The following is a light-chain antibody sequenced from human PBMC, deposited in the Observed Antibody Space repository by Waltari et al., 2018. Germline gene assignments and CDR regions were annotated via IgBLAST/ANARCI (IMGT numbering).Light chain of an antibody. CDR2: END. J-gene: IGLJ3*02. CDR3: GTWDNSLSGGV. Sequence: QSVLTQPPSVSAAPGQKVTISCSGGNSNFGNDYVSWYQQLPGTAPKLLINENDKRPSGIPDRFSGCKSGTSATLDITGLQSGDEANYYCGTWDNSLSGGVFGGGTWLTVL. V-gene: IGLV1-51*02. CDR1: NSNFGNDY.